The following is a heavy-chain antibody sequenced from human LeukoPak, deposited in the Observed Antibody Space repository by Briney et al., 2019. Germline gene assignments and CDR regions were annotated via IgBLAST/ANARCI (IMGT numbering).Heavy chain of an antibody. CDR1: GGSISSYY. J-gene: IGHJ4*02. D-gene: IGHD1-7*01. V-gene: IGHV4-59*01. CDR3: AREDNWNSKFFDY. Sequence: PSETLSLTCTASGGSISSYYRSWVRRPPGKGLEWLGYIYYSGSTNYNPSLKSRVTVSVDTSKNQLALKLSSVTAADTAVYYCAREDNWNSKFFDYWGQGTLVTVSS. CDR2: IYYSGST.